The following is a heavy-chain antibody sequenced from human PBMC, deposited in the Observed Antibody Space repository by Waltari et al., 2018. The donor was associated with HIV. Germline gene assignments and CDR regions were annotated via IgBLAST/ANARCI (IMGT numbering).Heavy chain of an antibody. Sequence: QVQLQQSGPGLVKPSQTLSLTCTVSGGSISSDKYYWNWIRQHPGKVLEWIGYIFYSGSTYYNPSLKSRVTSSVDTSKNQFSLKLNSVTAADTAVYYCARGDGDRPRRSVDVWGQGTTVTVSS. CDR3: ARGDGDRPRRSVDV. CDR2: IFYSGST. V-gene: IGHV4-31*03. CDR1: GGSISSDKYY. J-gene: IGHJ6*02.